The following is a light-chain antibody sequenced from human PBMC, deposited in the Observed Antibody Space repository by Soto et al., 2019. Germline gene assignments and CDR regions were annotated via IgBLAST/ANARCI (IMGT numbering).Light chain of an antibody. J-gene: IGLJ2*01. CDR1: SSDVGDYNY. CDR2: EVT. Sequence: QSALTQPPSASGSPGQSVTISCTGTSSDVGDYNYVSWYQQHPGKAPKLMIYEVTKRPSGVPDRFSGSKSGNTASLTVSGLQAEDEANYYCSSYAGSNNLGVFGGGTKLPVL. V-gene: IGLV2-8*01. CDR3: SSYAGSNNLGV.